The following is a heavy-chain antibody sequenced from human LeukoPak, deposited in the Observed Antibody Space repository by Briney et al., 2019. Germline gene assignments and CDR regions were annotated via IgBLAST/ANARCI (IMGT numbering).Heavy chain of an antibody. V-gene: IGHV3-30*02. D-gene: IGHD1-1*01. Sequence: PGGSLRLSCVASTLTFSSFGVHWVRQAPGKGLEWVTFIRSDGSDTYYADSVKGRFTISRDNSMNTLYLQMNSLRPEDTAVYYCAKDKGVRYFDYWGQGTLVTVSS. J-gene: IGHJ4*02. CDR1: TLTFSSFG. CDR3: AKDKGVRYFDY. CDR2: IRSDGSDT.